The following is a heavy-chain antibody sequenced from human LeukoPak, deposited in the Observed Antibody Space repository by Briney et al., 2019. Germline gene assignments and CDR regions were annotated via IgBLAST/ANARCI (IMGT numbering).Heavy chain of an antibody. CDR3: ARLSWYYFDY. J-gene: IGHJ4*02. V-gene: IGHV4-34*01. CDR2: INHSGST. D-gene: IGHD6-13*01. Sequence: TPSETLSLTCAVYGGSFSGYYWSWIRQPPGKGLEWIGEINHSGSTNYNPSLKSRVTISVDTSKNQFPLKLSSVTAADTAVYYCARLSWYYFDYWGQGTLVTVSS. CDR1: GGSFSGYY.